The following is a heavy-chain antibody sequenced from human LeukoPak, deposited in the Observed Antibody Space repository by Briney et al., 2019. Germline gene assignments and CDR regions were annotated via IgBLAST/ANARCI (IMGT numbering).Heavy chain of an antibody. V-gene: IGHV1-69*05. D-gene: IGHD3-22*01. CDR1: GGTFSSYA. J-gene: IGHJ3*02. CDR2: IIPIFGTA. Sequence: SVKVSCKASGGTFSSYAISWVRQAPGQGREWMGRIIPIFGTANYAQKFQGRVTITTDESTCTAYMELSSLRSEDTAVYYCARDDYYDSSGSRAGAFDIWGQGTMVTVSS. CDR3: ARDDYYDSSGSRAGAFDI.